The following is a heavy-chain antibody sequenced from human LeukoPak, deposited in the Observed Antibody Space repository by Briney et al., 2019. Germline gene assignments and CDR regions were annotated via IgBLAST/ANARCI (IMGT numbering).Heavy chain of an antibody. D-gene: IGHD2-15*01. CDR3: AKEDCSAGGCYYSYFDS. J-gene: IGHJ4*02. CDR2: ISVPGGNT. CDR1: GFTFGYYE. V-gene: IGHV3-23*01. Sequence: GGSLRLSCATSGFTFGYYEMNWVRQAPGKALEWVSLISVPGGNTYYADSVKGRFTISRDNSKNTLYLQMNSLRAEDTAVYYCAKEDCSAGGCYYSYFDSWGQGVLVTVSS.